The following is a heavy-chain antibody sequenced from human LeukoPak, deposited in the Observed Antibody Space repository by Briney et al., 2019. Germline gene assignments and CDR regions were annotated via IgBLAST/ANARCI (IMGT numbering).Heavy chain of an antibody. CDR2: ISYDGSNE. CDR1: GFTFNSYA. D-gene: IGHD3-22*01. J-gene: IGHJ4*02. Sequence: GGSLRLSCAASGFTFNSYAMHWVRQAPGKGLEWVAVISYDGSNEYYTDFVMGRFTISRDNSKNTLYLQMNTLRAEDTAVYYCARDFDSSGYYLNYWGQGALVTVSS. V-gene: IGHV3-30-3*01. CDR3: ARDFDSSGYYLNY.